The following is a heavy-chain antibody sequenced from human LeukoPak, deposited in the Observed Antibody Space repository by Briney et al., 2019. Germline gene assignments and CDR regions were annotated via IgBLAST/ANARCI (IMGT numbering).Heavy chain of an antibody. D-gene: IGHD6-6*01. CDR2: IIPIFGTA. Sequence: SVKVSCKASGGTFSSYAISWVREAPGQGLDWMGGIIPIFGTANYAQKFQGRVTITTDESTSTAYMELSSLRSEDTAVYYCASGVEYSSSGSRYWGQGTLVTVSS. CDR3: ASGVEYSSSGSRY. J-gene: IGHJ4*02. CDR1: GGTFSSYA. V-gene: IGHV1-69*05.